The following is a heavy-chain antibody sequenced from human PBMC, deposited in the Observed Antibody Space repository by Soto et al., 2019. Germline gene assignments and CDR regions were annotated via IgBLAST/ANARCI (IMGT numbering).Heavy chain of an antibody. CDR1: GGSISSSNW. V-gene: IGHV4-4*02. CDR2: IYHSGST. CDR3: ARDTAVAGDSYYFDY. D-gene: IGHD6-19*01. Sequence: NPSETLSLTCAVSGGSISSSNWWSWVRQPPGKGLEWIGEIYHSGSTNYNPSLKSRVTISVDKSKNQFSLKLSSVTAADTAVYYCARDTAVAGDSYYFDYWGQGTLVTVSA. J-gene: IGHJ4*02.